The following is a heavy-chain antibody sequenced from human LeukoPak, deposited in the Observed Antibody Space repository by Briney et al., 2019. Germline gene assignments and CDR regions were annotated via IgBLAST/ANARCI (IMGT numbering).Heavy chain of an antibody. CDR2: TNSGGTST. CDR1: GFPFSDFS. J-gene: IGHJ4*02. CDR3: AKQSYARSLGE. V-gene: IGHV3-23*01. D-gene: IGHD2-8*01. Sequence: GGSLRLSCAPSGFPFSDFSMSWVRQAPGKGLEWISTTNSGGTSTYYAESVKGRFTISRDNSKNTLYLQMTSLRVEDTAVYYCAKQSYARSLGEGGPGTLVSVSS.